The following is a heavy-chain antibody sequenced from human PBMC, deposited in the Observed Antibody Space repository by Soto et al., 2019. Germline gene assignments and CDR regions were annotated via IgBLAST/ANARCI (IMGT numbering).Heavy chain of an antibody. CDR2: IYYSVST. CDR3: ARHGPVDVVVPAAIEFDP. J-gene: IGHJ5*02. D-gene: IGHD2-2*02. CDR1: GGSISSSSYY. V-gene: IGHV4-39*01. Sequence: QLQLQESGPGLVKPSETLSLTCTVSGGSISSSSYYWGWIRQPPGMGLEWVGSIYYSVSTYYNPSHKRRVTISADTYKNQFAQKLISGTAADTAVYYCARHGPVDVVVPAAIEFDPWRQGTLVTVSS.